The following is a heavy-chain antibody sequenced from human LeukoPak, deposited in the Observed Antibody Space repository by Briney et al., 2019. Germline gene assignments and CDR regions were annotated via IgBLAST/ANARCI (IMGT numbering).Heavy chain of an antibody. D-gene: IGHD1-26*01. Sequence: GGSLRLSCAASGFTFSSYSMHWVRQAPGKGLEWVSYISSSSSTIYYADSVKGRFTISRDNAKNSLYLQMNSLRAEDTAVYYCARGGRIVGATRYFDYWGQGTLVTVSS. CDR1: GFTFSSYS. J-gene: IGHJ4*02. V-gene: IGHV3-48*04. CDR2: ISSSSSTI. CDR3: ARGGRIVGATRYFDY.